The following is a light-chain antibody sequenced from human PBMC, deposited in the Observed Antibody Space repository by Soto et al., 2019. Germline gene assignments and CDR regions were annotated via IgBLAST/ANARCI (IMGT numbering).Light chain of an antibody. V-gene: IGKV3-11*01. J-gene: IGKJ5*01. Sequence: EIVLTQSPATRCLSPGESATLSCRATRSVSSSLAWYQQKPGQAPRLLIYDASSRPTDIPARFSGSGSGTEFTLTINSLQAEDCAVYYCQQYYNWPRTFGQGTRLEN. CDR1: RSVSSS. CDR3: QQYYNWPRT. CDR2: DAS.